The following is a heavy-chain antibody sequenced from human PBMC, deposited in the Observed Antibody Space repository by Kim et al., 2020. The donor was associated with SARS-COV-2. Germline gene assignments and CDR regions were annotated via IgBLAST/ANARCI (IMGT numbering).Heavy chain of an antibody. J-gene: IGHJ6*02. Sequence: GGSLRLSCAASGFTFGDYAMHWVRQAPGKGLEWVSGISWNSGSIGYADSVKGRFTISRDNAKNSLYLQMNSLRAEDTALYYCAKDIQWLAEGGAGMDVWGQGTTVTVSS. V-gene: IGHV3-9*01. CDR2: ISWNSGSI. D-gene: IGHD6-19*01. CDR3: AKDIQWLAEGGAGMDV. CDR1: GFTFGDYA.